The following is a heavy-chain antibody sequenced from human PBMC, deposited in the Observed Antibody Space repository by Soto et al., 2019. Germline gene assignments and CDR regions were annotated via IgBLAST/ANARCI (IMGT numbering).Heavy chain of an antibody. Sequence: GGSLRLSCAASGFTFSSYAMSWVRQAPGKGLEWVSAISGSGGSTYYADSVKGRFTISRDNTKTTLYLQMDSLRAEDTAVYYCARVKGWFGERPATYYFDPWGHGTLVTVSS. CDR3: ARVKGWFGERPATYYFDP. J-gene: IGHJ4*01. V-gene: IGHV3-23*01. CDR2: ISGSGGST. CDR1: GFTFSSYA. D-gene: IGHD3-10*01.